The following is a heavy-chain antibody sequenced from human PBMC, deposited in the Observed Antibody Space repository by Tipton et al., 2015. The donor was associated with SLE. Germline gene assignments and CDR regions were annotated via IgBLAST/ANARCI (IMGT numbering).Heavy chain of an antibody. J-gene: IGHJ4*02. CDR1: GGSISSGGYS. V-gene: IGHV4-30-2*01. D-gene: IGHD3-10*01. CDR3: ARGGAITMGQGEVDY. CDR2: IYHSGST. Sequence: LSCAVSGGSISSGGYSWSWIRQPPGKGLEWIGYIYHSGSTYYNPSLKSRVTISVDRSKNQFSLKLSSVTAADTAVYYCARGGAITMGQGEVDYWGQGTLVTVSS.